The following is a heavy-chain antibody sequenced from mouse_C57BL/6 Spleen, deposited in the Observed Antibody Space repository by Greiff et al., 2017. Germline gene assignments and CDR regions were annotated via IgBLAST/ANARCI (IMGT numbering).Heavy chain of an antibody. CDR1: GYTFTDYE. D-gene: IGHD1-2*01. CDR2: IDPETGGT. Sequence: VQLQQSGAELVRPGASVTLSCKASGYTFTDYEMHWVKQTPVHGLEWIGAIDPETGGTAYTQKFKGKAILTADKSSSTAYMELRSLTSEDSAVYYCTRGTTAYFDYWGQGTTLTVSS. CDR3: TRGTTAYFDY. V-gene: IGHV1-15*01. J-gene: IGHJ2*01.